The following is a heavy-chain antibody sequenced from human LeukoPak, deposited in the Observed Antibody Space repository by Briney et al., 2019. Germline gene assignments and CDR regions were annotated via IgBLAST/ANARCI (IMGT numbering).Heavy chain of an antibody. V-gene: IGHV3-33*08. CDR3: ARDQASSGSYENY. D-gene: IGHD3-10*01. CDR1: GFTFSSYE. J-gene: IGHJ4*02. Sequence: GGSLRLSCAASGFTFSSYEMKWVRQAPGKGLEWVAVMWYDGSNKYYADSVKGRFTISRDNSKNTLYLQMNSLRAEDTAVYYCARDQASSGSYENYWGQGTLVTVSS. CDR2: MWYDGSNK.